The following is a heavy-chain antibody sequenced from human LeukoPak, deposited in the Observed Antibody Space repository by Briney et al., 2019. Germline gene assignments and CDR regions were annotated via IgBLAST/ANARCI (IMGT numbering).Heavy chain of an antibody. Sequence: GGSLRLSCAASGFTFSSYWMSWVRQAPGKGLEWVAGITWNRDNIGCGDSVKGRFTISRDNVKNVLYLQMNSLRPEDTALYYCAKDLSSAITSALVLDVWGQGTTVTVS. CDR2: ITWNRDNI. CDR1: GFTFSSYW. V-gene: IGHV3-20*04. CDR3: AKDLSSAITSALVLDV. D-gene: IGHD3-22*01. J-gene: IGHJ6*02.